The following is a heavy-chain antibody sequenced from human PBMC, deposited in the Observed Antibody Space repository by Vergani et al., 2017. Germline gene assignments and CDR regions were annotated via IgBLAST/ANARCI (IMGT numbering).Heavy chain of an antibody. CDR3: ARSRPYCTSGSCPAI. V-gene: IGHV4-61*02. CDR2: IHTGGST. CDR1: GESIRSGSHY. Sequence: QVKLQESGPGLLKPSQTLSLTCTVSGESIRSGSHYWSWIRQPAGKGPEWIGHIHTGGSTDLNPSFKSRVSISVDTSKSQFSLKLNSVTVAYTAVYYGARSRPYCTSGSCPAIWGQGTLVTVSS. D-gene: IGHD2-15*01. J-gene: IGHJ4*02.